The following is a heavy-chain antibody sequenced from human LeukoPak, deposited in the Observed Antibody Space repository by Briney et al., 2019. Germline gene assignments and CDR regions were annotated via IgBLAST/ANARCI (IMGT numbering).Heavy chain of an antibody. CDR3: ARVTLVRGVIPHFDY. J-gene: IGHJ4*02. CDR2: IKSDGSST. CDR1: GFTFSSYW. V-gene: IGHV3-74*01. D-gene: IGHD3-10*01. Sequence: GGSLRLSCAASGFTFSSYWMHWVRQAPGKGLVWVSRIKSDGSSTRYADSVKGRFTMSRDNAENTLFLQMNSLRAEDTAVYYCARVTLVRGVIPHFDYWGQGTLATVSS.